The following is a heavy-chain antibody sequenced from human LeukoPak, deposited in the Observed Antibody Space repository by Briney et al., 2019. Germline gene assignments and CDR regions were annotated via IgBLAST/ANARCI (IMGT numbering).Heavy chain of an antibody. V-gene: IGHV3-74*01. CDR2: INSDGSWT. CDR3: AKDHYWSIDY. D-gene: IGHD3-3*01. J-gene: IGHJ4*02. CDR1: GNYW. Sequence: GALRLSCAASGNYWMHWVRQVPGKGLVWVSHINSDGSWTSYADSVKGRFTISKDNAKNTVYLQMNSLRAEDTGVYYCAKDHYWSIDYWGRGTLVTASS.